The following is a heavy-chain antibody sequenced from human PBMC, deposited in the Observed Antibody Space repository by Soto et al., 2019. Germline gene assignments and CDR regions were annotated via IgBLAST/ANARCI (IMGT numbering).Heavy chain of an antibody. J-gene: IGHJ5*02. Sequence: PGGSLRLSCAASGFIFENFGMSWVRQAPGKGLEWISSISGSGFKKYYADSVKGRSTISRDNSKSTVYLELNNLSAEDTAVYHCAKNQGVELVPLATVDWFDPWGQGSVVTVPQ. CDR1: GFIFENFG. V-gene: IGHV3-23*01. D-gene: IGHD1-26*01. CDR2: ISGSGFKK. CDR3: AKNQGVELVPLATVDWFDP.